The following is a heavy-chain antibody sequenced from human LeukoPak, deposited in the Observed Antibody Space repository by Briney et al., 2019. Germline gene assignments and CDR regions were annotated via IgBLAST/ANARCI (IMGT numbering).Heavy chain of an antibody. CDR3: AKDVSSGYYSRFDY. Sequence: GGSLRLSCAASGFTFSSYAMTWVRQLPGKGLEWVSGISGSGGSTYHADSVKGRFTICRDNSKNTLYLQMNSLRAEDTAVYYCAKDVSSGYYSRFDYWGQGTLVTVSS. CDR1: GFTFSSYA. CDR2: ISGSGGST. V-gene: IGHV3-23*01. J-gene: IGHJ4*02. D-gene: IGHD3-22*01.